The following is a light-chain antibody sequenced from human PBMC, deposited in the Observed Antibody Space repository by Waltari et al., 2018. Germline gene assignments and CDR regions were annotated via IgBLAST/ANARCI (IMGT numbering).Light chain of an antibody. V-gene: IGKV1-33*01. CDR3: QQYDDVPIT. CDR1: RDITNF. CDR2: EAS. Sequence: DIQMTQSRASLSASVGDRVDITCQATRDITNFLSWFQQKSGRTPRLLIYEASILDTGVPSRFSGRGSGTHFTLTINDVQPEDSATYFCQQYDDVPITFGQVTRLDI. J-gene: IGKJ5*01.